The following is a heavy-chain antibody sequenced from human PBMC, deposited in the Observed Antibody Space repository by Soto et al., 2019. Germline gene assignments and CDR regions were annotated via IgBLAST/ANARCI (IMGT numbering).Heavy chain of an antibody. V-gene: IGHV4-39*01. CDR2: IYYSGST. D-gene: IGHD3-3*01. CDR3: ARLEPLTIFGVVRTGYFDY. J-gene: IGHJ4*02. CDR1: GGSISSSSYY. Sequence: QLQLQESGPGLVKPSETLSLTCTVSGGSISSSSYYWGWIRQPPGKGLEWIGSIYYSGSTYYNPSLKSRVTISVDTSKNQFSLKLSSVTAADTAVYYCARLEPLTIFGVVRTGYFDYWGQGTLVTVSS.